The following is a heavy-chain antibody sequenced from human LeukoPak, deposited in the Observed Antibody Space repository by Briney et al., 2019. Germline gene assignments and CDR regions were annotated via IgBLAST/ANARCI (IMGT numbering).Heavy chain of an antibody. J-gene: IGHJ4*02. CDR1: GGSISSSSYY. CDR3: ARHVKKGWTSKYYFDY. CDR2: IYYSGST. V-gene: IGHV4-39*01. D-gene: IGHD6-19*01. Sequence: SETLSLTCTVSGGSISSSSYYWGWIRQPPGKGLEWIGSIYYSGSTYYNPSLKSRVTISVDTSKNQFSLKLSSVTAADTAVYYCARHVKKGWTSKYYFDYWGQGTLVTVSS.